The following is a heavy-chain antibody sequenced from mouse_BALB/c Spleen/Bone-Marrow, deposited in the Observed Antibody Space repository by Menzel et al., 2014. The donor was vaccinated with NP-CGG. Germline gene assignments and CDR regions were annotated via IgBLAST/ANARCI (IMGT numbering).Heavy chain of an antibody. CDR1: GYTFSSYW. CDR3: AREDGLWYFDV. CDR2: ILPGSGST. J-gene: IGHJ1*01. V-gene: IGHV1-9*01. Sequence: QVQLQQPGAELMKPGASVKISCKATGYTFSSYWIEWVKQRPGHGLEWIGEILPGSGSTNYNEKFKGKATFTADTSSNTACMQLSSLTSEDSAVYYCAREDGLWYFDVWGAGTTVTVSS. D-gene: IGHD1-1*01.